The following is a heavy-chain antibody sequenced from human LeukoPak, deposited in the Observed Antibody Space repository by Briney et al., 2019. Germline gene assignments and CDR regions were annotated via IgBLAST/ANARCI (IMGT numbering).Heavy chain of an antibody. D-gene: IGHD2-8*01. CDR1: GYTLSGYG. CDR3: ARDCSNGVCYPRDY. CDR2: ITTYNGDK. Sequence: ASVKVSCKASGYTLSGYGISWLRQAPGQGLEWVGWITTYNGDKKYSQKFQGRVTMTTDTSTSTYYMDLKTLRSDDTAIYYCARDCSNGVCYPRDYWGQGTLVIVSA. V-gene: IGHV1-18*01. J-gene: IGHJ4*02.